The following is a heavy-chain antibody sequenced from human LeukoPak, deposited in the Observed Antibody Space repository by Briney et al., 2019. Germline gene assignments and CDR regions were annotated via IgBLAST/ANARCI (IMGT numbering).Heavy chain of an antibody. V-gene: IGHV3-23*01. CDR1: GFTISNYV. CDR2: ISGSGDST. J-gene: IGHJ4*02. Sequence: PGGSLRLSCAASGFTISNYVMSWVRQAPGKGLEWVSGISGSGDSTYYADSVKGWFTISRDNSKNTLYLQMNSLRVEDTAAYYCAKVRAPSGWFNSDYWGQGTLVTVSS. D-gene: IGHD6-19*01. CDR3: AKVRAPSGWFNSDY.